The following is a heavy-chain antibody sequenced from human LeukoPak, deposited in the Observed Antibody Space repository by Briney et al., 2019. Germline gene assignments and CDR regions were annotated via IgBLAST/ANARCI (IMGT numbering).Heavy chain of an antibody. CDR3: ARLRDSSGWYQYFQH. Sequence: ASVKLSCKASGYTFTGYYMHCVRQAPGQGLEWMGWINPNSGGTNYAQKFQGRVTMTRDTSISTAYMELSRLRSDGPAVYYCARLRDSSGWYQYFQHWGQGNLVTVSS. CDR2: INPNSGGT. CDR1: GYTFTGYY. D-gene: IGHD6-19*01. V-gene: IGHV1-2*02. J-gene: IGHJ1*01.